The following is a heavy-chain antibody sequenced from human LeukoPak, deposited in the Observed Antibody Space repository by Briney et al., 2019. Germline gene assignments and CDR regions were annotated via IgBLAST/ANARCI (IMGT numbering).Heavy chain of an antibody. Sequence: PGGSLRLSCAASGFTFSSYWMXXXXXXPXXXXXXXXNIKQDGSEKYYVDSVKGRFTISRXXXXXSLYLQMNSLRAEDTAVYYCARGSAAASTYWFDPWGQGTLVTVSS. V-gene: IGHV3-7*01. D-gene: IGHD6-13*01. CDR3: ARGSAAASTYWFDP. CDR1: GFTFSSYW. J-gene: IGHJ5*02. CDR2: IKQDGSEK.